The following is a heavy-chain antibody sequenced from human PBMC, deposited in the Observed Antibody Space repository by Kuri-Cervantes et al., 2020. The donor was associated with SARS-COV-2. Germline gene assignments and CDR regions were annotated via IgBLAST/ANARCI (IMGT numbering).Heavy chain of an antibody. J-gene: IGHJ5*02. CDR3: ARGPSVLWNFT. V-gene: IGHV4-30-4*08. CDR2: IYYTGST. Sequence: LRLSCTVSGGSITSADYYWSWIRQPPGKGLEWIGFIYYTGSTYYISSLKSRLSISLDTSKNQLYLKLSSVTAADTAVYYCARGPSVLWNFTCGQGTLVTVSS. CDR1: GGSITSADYY. D-gene: IGHD1-7*01.